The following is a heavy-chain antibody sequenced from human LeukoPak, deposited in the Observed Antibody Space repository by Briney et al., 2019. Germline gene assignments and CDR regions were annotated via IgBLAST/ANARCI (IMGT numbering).Heavy chain of an antibody. D-gene: IGHD6-13*01. Sequence: SGPTLVKPTQTLTLTCTFSGFSLSTGGMGVGWIRQPPGKGLEWIGYIYYSGSTNYNPSLKSRVTISVDTSKNQFSLKLSSVTAADTAVYYCARVTYTGYSIYGMDVWGQGTTVTVSS. V-gene: IGHV4-61*08. J-gene: IGHJ6*02. CDR2: IYYSGST. CDR3: ARVTYTGYSIYGMDV. CDR1: GFSLSTGGMG.